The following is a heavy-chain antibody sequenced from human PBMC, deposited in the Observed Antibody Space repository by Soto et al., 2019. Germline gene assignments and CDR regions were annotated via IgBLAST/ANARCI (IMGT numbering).Heavy chain of an antibody. D-gene: IGHD3-22*01. CDR1: GYTFTSYG. V-gene: IGHV1-18*01. Sequence: ASVKVSCKASGYTFTSYGISWVRPAPGQGLEWMGWISAYNGNTNYAQKLQGRVTMTTDTSTSTAYMELRSLRSDDTAVYYCARDSSGRGAFDIWGQGTMVTVSS. CDR3: ARDSSGRGAFDI. CDR2: ISAYNGNT. J-gene: IGHJ3*02.